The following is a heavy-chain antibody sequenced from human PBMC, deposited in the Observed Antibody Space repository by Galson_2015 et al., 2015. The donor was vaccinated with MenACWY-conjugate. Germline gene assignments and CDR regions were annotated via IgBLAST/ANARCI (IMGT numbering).Heavy chain of an antibody. D-gene: IGHD3-10*01. Sequence: SETLSLTCAVYGGSFSGYYWSWIRQPPGKGLEWIGEINHSGSTNYNPSLKSRVTISVDTSKNQFSLKLSSVTAADTAVYYCARVGVLWFGELLNNWFDPWGQGTLVTVSS. CDR2: INHSGST. J-gene: IGHJ5*02. V-gene: IGHV4-34*01. CDR1: GGSFSGYY. CDR3: ARVGVLWFGELLNNWFDP.